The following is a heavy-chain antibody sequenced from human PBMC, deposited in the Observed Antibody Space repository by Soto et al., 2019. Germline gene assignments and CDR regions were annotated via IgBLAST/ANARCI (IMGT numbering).Heavy chain of an antibody. J-gene: IGHJ5*01. CDR2: IYKSATT. D-gene: IGHD2-15*01. V-gene: IGHV4-30-4*01. CDR3: ARGRYCLTGRCFPNWFDS. Sequence: KTSETLSLTCSVSGDSISTVDHFWAWIRQPPGQALEYIGYIYKSATTYYNPSFESRVAISLDTSKSQFSLNVTSVTAADTAVYFCARGRYCLTGRCFPNWFDSWGQGTLVTVSS. CDR1: GDSISTVDHF.